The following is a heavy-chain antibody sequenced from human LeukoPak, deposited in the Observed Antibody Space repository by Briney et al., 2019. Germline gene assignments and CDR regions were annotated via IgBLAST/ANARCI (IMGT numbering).Heavy chain of an antibody. CDR2: IKQDGSEK. Sequence: GGSLRLSCAASGFIFSSDWMNWVRQAPGRGLEWVATIKQDGSEKYYVDSVKGRFTISRDNAKNSLYLQMNSLRAEDTAVYYCAKNWGWLDYWGQGTLVTVSS. D-gene: IGHD7-27*01. J-gene: IGHJ4*02. CDR3: AKNWGWLDY. V-gene: IGHV3-7*01. CDR1: GFIFSSDW.